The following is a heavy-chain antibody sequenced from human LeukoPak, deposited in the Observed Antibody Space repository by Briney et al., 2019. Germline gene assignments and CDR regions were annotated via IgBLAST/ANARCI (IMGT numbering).Heavy chain of an antibody. CDR3: ARAPRGSYPDY. CDR1: GDSVSSDSGA. V-gene: IGHV6-1*01. Sequence: SQTLSLTCAISGDSVSSDSGAWNWIRQSPSRGLEWLGRTYYRSQCFHDYAVSVKNRITINPDTSENRFSLQLNSVTPEDTAVYYCARAPRGSYPDYWGQGTLVTVSS. J-gene: IGHJ4*02. CDR2: TYYRSQCFH. D-gene: IGHD1-26*01.